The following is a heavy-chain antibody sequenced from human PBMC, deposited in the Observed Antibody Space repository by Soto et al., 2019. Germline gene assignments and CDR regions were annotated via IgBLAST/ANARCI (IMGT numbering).Heavy chain of an antibody. CDR1: DGSISRSTFY. J-gene: IGHJ4*02. CDR2: VHYTGST. V-gene: IGHV4-39*01. CDR3: ARHLYSVESGAYYGY. Sequence: QLQLQESGPGLVKPSETLSLTCTVSDGSISRSTFYWGWIRQPPGKGLEWIGSVHYTGSTYYNPSRRGRVPFPVDSSRNHFSLKLSFVTAADTVVYYGARHLYSVESGAYYGYWGQGALVTVSS. D-gene: IGHD1-26*01.